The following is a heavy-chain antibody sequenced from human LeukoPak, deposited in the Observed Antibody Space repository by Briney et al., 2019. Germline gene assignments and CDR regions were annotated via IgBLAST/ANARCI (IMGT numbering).Heavy chain of an antibody. D-gene: IGHD6-19*01. Sequence: GGSLRLSCAASGFTVSNYWMSWVRQAPGKGLVWISRISGDGRTISYADSVKGRFTISRDNAKNTVFLQMNSLRAEDTAVYYCVREGGSDWYSGWFDPWGQGTLVTVSS. J-gene: IGHJ5*02. CDR3: VREGGSDWYSGWFDP. CDR1: GFTVSNYW. CDR2: ISGDGRTI. V-gene: IGHV3-74*01.